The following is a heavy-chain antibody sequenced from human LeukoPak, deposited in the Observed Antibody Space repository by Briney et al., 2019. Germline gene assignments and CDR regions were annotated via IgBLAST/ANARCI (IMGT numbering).Heavy chain of an antibody. D-gene: IGHD3-22*01. J-gene: IGHJ4*02. Sequence: GGSLRLSCAASGFTFSNYGMHWVRQAPGKGLEWVAVIWYDGSNKYYADSVKGRFTISRDNSKNTLSLQMNSLRAEDTAVYYCAKDLTPYDSSGYNDKWGPGTLVTVSS. CDR3: AKDLTPYDSSGYNDK. V-gene: IGHV3-33*06. CDR1: GFTFSNYG. CDR2: IWYDGSNK.